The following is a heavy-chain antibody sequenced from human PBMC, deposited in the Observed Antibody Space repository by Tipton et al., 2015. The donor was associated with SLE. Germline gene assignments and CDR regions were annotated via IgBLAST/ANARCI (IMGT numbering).Heavy chain of an antibody. CDR1: GFTFSDYY. CDR2: ISSSGSTI. CDR3: ARDPQSKGAGTTK. J-gene: IGHJ4*02. Sequence: SLRLSCAASGFTFSDYYMSWIRQAPGKGLEWVSYISSSGSTIYYADSAKGRFTISRDNAKNSLYLQMNSLRAEDTAVYYCARDPQSKGAGTTKWGQGTLVTVSS. D-gene: IGHD1-1*01. V-gene: IGHV3-11*04.